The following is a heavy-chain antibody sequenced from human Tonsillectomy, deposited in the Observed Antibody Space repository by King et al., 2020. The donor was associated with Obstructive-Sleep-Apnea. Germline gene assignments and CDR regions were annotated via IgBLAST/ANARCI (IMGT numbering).Heavy chain of an antibody. V-gene: IGHV3-23*04. J-gene: IGHJ4*02. CDR2: LTSSGGNT. CDR1: GLNFSSYA. D-gene: IGHD5-18*01. Sequence: VQLVESGGGLVQPGGSLRLSCAASGLNFSSYAMSWVRQAPGKGLEWVSTLTSSGGNTYYADSVKGRFTISRDNSNNTLYVQMSSLRAEDTAVHYCAKDPRSGAGYGYWGQGTLVTVSS. CDR3: AKDPRSGAGYGY.